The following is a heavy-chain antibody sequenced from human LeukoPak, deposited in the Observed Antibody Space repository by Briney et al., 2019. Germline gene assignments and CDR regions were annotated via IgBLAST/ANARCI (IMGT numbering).Heavy chain of an antibody. Sequence: AGSLRLSCAASGFTFSSYEMNWVRQAPGKGLEWVSYISSSGSTIYYADSVKGRFTISRDNAKNSLYLQMNSLRAEDTAVYYCARKGYCSSTSCYVTGGYYYYGMDVWGQGTTVTVSS. CDR1: GFTFSSYE. CDR3: ARKGYCSSTSCYVTGGYYYYGMDV. CDR2: ISSSGSTI. D-gene: IGHD2-2*01. V-gene: IGHV3-48*03. J-gene: IGHJ6*02.